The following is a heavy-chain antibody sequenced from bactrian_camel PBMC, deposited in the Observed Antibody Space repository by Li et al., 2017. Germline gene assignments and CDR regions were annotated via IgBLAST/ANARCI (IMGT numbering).Heavy chain of an antibody. CDR1: GNIYSSTY. Sequence: QVQLVESGGGSVQAGGSLRLSCVASGNIYSSTYMAWFRQAPGKEREGVAAIDTDARTTYADSVKGRFTISKDNANNLYLQMNSLKPDDTAMYYCAMNRLGSSWCLARHTADNYWGQGTQVTVS. V-gene: IGHV3S53*01. D-gene: IGHD6*01. J-gene: IGHJ4*01. CDR2: IDTDART. CDR3: AMNRLGSSWCLARHTADNY.